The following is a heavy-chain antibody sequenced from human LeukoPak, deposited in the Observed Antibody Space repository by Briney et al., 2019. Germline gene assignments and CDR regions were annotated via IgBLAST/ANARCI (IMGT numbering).Heavy chain of an antibody. Sequence: ASVKVSCKASGYTLTDYYIHWVRQAPGQGLEWMGWINPNSGATTYAQKFQGRVTMTRDTSISSAYMDLSRLNSDDTAVYFCAREEQYNNFFDYWGPGTLVTVSS. CDR1: GYTLTDYY. D-gene: IGHD1/OR15-1a*01. CDR2: INPNSGAT. CDR3: AREEQYNNFFDY. J-gene: IGHJ4*02. V-gene: IGHV1-2*02.